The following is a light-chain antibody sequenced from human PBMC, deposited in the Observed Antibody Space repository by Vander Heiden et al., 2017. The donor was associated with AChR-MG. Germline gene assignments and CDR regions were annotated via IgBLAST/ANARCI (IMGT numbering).Light chain of an antibody. V-gene: IGKV3-20*01. J-gene: IGKJ1*01. CDR3: QQYTNPPKT. CDR1: QSVNSCY. Sequence: VLTQSPGTLSVSPGDRATLSCMPSQSVNSCYIAWYQQKPRQAPRLLIYGATNSATGVPSRFSGSGSGTDFTLSISILAHEDFAVYYCQQYTNPPKTFGQGTKVE. CDR2: GAT.